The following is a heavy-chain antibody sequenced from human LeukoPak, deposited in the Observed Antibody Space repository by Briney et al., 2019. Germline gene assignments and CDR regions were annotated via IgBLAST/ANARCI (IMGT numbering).Heavy chain of an antibody. CDR2: INSDGSST. Sequence: PGGSLRLSRAASGFTFSSYWMHWVRQAPGKGLVWVSRINSDGSSTSYADSVKGRFTISGDNAKNTLYLQMNSLRAEDTAVYYCARDYDYVCGSYRYRNWFDPWGQGTLVTVSS. D-gene: IGHD3-16*02. CDR1: GFTFSSYW. V-gene: IGHV3-74*01. CDR3: ARDYDYVCGSYRYRNWFDP. J-gene: IGHJ5*02.